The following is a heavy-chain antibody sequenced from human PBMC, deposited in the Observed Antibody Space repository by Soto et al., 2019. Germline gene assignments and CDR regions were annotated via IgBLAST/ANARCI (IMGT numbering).Heavy chain of an antibody. V-gene: IGHV2-5*02. Sequence: SGPTLVNPTQTLRQTCTFSGFSLSTSEVGVGWIRQPPGKALEWLALIYWDDDKRYSPSLKSRLTITKDTSKNQVVLTMTNMDPVDTATYYCAHSLFNRNPRPNYYYYMGVWGKGTTVTVSS. D-gene: IGHD3-10*02. J-gene: IGHJ6*03. CDR2: IYWDDDK. CDR3: AHSLFNRNPRPNYYYYMGV. CDR1: GFSLSTSEVG.